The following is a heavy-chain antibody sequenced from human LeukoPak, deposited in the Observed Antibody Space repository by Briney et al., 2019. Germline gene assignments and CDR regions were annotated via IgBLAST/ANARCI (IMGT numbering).Heavy chain of an antibody. V-gene: IGHV3-33*01. CDR1: GFTFSSYG. Sequence: PGGSLRLSCAASGFTFSSYGMHWVRQAPGKGLEWVAVIWYEGSNKYYADSVKGRFTISRDNSKNTLYLQMNSLRAEDTAVYYCARDWAPSIAARYYYYYGMDVWGQGTTVTVSS. D-gene: IGHD6-6*01. CDR3: ARDWAPSIAARYYYYYGMDV. CDR2: IWYEGSNK. J-gene: IGHJ6*02.